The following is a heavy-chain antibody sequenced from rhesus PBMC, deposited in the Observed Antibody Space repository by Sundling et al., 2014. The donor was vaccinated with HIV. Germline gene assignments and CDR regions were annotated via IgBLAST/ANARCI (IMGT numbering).Heavy chain of an antibody. CDR1: GFTFSDQY. Sequence: EVQLVESGGGLVQPGGSLRLSCVASGFTFSDQYMSWVRLAPGKGPEWLGFIRNQANGGTAEYAASVKGRFTFSRDDSKSIAYLDMNSLKTEDTAVYYCTRDRYRVFDVWGPGVLVTVSS. CDR2: IRNQANGGTA. J-gene: IGHJ5-1*01. CDR3: TRDRYRVFDV. V-gene: IGHV3-116*02. D-gene: IGHD5-24*01.